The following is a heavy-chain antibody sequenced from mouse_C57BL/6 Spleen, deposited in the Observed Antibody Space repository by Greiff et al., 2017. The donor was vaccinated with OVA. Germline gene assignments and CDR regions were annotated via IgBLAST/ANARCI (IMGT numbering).Heavy chain of an antibody. J-gene: IGHJ4*01. Sequence: EVKLMESGGGLVQPGESLKLSCESNEYEFPSHDMSWVRKTPETRLELVAAINRDGGSTYYPDTMERRFIISRDNTKKTLYLQMSSLRSEDTALYYCARHKITGYYAMDYWGQGTSVTVSS. CDR1: EYEFPSHD. CDR3: ARHKITGYYAMDY. V-gene: IGHV5-2*01. CDR2: INRDGGST. D-gene: IGHD2-4*01.